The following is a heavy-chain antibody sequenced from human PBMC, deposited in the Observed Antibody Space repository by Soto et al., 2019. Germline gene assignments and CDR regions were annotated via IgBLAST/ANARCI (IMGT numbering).Heavy chain of an antibody. V-gene: IGHV3-23*01. CDR1: GFSVSDYA. CDR3: TKSRRSVLMVYGFGGMDV. J-gene: IGHJ6*02. D-gene: IGHD2-8*01. Sequence: GGSLRLSCAASGFSVSDYAMSWVRQAPGKGLEWVSSISGSGDGTYYGDSVKGRFTLSRDTSQKTLYLQMNNLRGEDTAVYFCTKSRRSVLMVYGFGGMDVWGRGTTVTVSS. CDR2: ISGSGDGT.